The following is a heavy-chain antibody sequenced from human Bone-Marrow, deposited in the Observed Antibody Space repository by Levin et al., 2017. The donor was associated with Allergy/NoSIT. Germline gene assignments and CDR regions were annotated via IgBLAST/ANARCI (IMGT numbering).Heavy chain of an antibody. J-gene: IGHJ3*02. CDR2: IYYSGST. CDR1: GGSISSSSYY. CDR3: ARGYYDYIWVSYRPYYDACDI. D-gene: IGHD3-16*02. Sequence: SETLSLTCTVSGGSISSSSYYWGWIRQPPGKGLEWIGSIYYSGSTYYNPSLKSRVTISVDTSKNQFSLKLSSVTAADTAVYYCARGYYDYIWVSYRPYYDACDIWGQGTMVTVSS. V-gene: IGHV4-39*01.